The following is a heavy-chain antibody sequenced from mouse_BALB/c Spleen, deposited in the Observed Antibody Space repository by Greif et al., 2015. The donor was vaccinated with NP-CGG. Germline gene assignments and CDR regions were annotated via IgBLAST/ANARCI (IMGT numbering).Heavy chain of an antibody. V-gene: IGHV1-69*02. CDR2: IYPSDSYT. CDR1: GYTFTSYR. J-gene: IGHJ4*01. Sequence: VQLQQYGAELVRPGASVKLSCKASGYTFTSYRINWVKQRPGQGLEWIGNIYPSDSYTNYNQKFKDKATLTVDKSSSTAYMQLSSPTSEDSAVYYCARGGEYGTAMDYWGQGTLVTVSS. CDR3: ARGGEYGTAMDY. D-gene: IGHD1-1*01.